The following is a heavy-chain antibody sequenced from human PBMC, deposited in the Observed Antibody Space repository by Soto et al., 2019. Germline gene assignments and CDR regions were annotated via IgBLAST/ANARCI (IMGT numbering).Heavy chain of an antibody. CDR3: ARKGRYCRGGSCYPTAFDI. CDR1: GFTFSDYW. D-gene: IGHD2-15*01. V-gene: IGHV3-7*01. J-gene: IGHJ3*02. CDR2: IKQDGSEK. Sequence: GGFLRLSCAASGFTFSDYWMSWVRQAPGKGLEWVAKIKQDGSEKHYVDSVKGRFTISRDNAENSLHLQMNSLRAEDTAVYYCARKGRYCRGGSCYPTAFDIWGQGTMVTVS.